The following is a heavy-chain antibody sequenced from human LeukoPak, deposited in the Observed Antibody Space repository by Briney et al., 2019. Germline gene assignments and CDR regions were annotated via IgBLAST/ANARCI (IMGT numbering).Heavy chain of an antibody. J-gene: IGHJ4*02. Sequence: GESLRLSCAASGFTFSSYAMTWVRQDPGKGLEWVSVISGSGDTTYYADSVKGRFTISRDNSKNTLYLQLNSLRAEDTAVYFCARSRDGYKRFDSWGQGTLVTVSS. CDR3: ARSRDGYKRFDS. CDR2: ISGSGDTT. CDR1: GFTFSSYA. V-gene: IGHV3-23*01. D-gene: IGHD5-24*01.